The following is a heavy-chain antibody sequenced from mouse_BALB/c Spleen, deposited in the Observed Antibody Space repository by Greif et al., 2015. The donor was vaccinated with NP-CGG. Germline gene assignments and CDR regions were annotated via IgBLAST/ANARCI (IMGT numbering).Heavy chain of an antibody. J-gene: IGHJ2*01. Sequence: EVMLVESGGGLVQPGGSLKLSCAASGFTFSSYGMSWVRQTPDKRLELVATINSNGGSTYYPDSVKGRFTISRDNAKNTLYLQMSSLKSEDTAMYYCARDLDYYGSSSYYFDYWGQGTTLTVSS. CDR2: INSNGGST. CDR3: ARDLDYYGSSSYYFDY. CDR1: GFTFSSYG. D-gene: IGHD1-1*01. V-gene: IGHV5-6-3*01.